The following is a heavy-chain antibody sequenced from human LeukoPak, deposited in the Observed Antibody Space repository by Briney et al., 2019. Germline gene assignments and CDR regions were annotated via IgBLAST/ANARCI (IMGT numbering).Heavy chain of an antibody. CDR3: ARAEGGIEGYFDY. Sequence: SSQTLSLTCTVSGGSISSGAYYWNWIRRHPGKGLEWIGYIYYSGSTYYNPSLKSRVTISIDTSKNQFSLRLSSVTAADTAVYYCARAEGGIEGYFDYWGQGTLVTVSS. J-gene: IGHJ4*02. D-gene: IGHD1-26*01. CDR2: IYYSGST. CDR1: GGSISSGAYY. V-gene: IGHV4-31*03.